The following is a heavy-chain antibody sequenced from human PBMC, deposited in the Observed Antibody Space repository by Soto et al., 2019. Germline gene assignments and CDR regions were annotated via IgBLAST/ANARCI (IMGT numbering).Heavy chain of an antibody. D-gene: IGHD3-22*01. CDR1: GASISSGDSY. J-gene: IGHJ4*02. CDR3: ARDKSLTTDFDY. CDR2: IHYSGTT. Sequence: PSETLSLTCSVSGASISSGDSYWTWIRQPPGKGLEWIGCIHYSGTTYYNPSLKSRVTISVDTSRNQFSLKLSSVTAADTAVYFCARDKSLTTDFDYWGQGTLVTVSS. V-gene: IGHV4-30-4*01.